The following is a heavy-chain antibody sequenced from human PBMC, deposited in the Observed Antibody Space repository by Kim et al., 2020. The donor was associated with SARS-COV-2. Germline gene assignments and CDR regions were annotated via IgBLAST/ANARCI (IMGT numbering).Heavy chain of an antibody. V-gene: IGHV3-33*06. J-gene: IGHJ6*02. CDR3: AKGRQASTLFGDGMDV. D-gene: IGHD3-10*02. CDR1: GFTFNTYG. CDR2: VWFDENNK. Sequence: GGSLRLSCAASGFTFNTYGMHWVRQAPGKGLEWVAVVWFDENNKYYGDSVKGRFTISRDNSKKTVYLQVNSLRAEDTAVYYCAKGRQASTLFGDGMDVWGQGTTVTVSS.